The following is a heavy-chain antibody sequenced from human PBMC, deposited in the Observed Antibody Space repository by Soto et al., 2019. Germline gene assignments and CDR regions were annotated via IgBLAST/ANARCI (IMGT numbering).Heavy chain of an antibody. V-gene: IGHV4-4*02. CDR1: GGSISSSNW. D-gene: IGHD3-9*01. Sequence: PSETLSLTCAVSGGSISSSNWWSWVRQPPGKGLEWIGEIYHSGGTNYNPSLKSRVTISVDKSKNQFSLKLSSVTAADTAVYYCARDPGYYDILTGYYHPRYYFDYWGQGTLVTVSS. CDR2: IYHSGGT. CDR3: ARDPGYYDILTGYYHPRYYFDY. J-gene: IGHJ4*02.